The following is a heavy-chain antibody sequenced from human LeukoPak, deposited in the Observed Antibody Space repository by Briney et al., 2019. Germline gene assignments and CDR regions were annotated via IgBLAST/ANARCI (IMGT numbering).Heavy chain of an antibody. J-gene: IGHJ4*01. V-gene: IGHV4-59*01. D-gene: IGHD3-16*01. CDR2: IYYSGST. Sequence: SETQSLTCTVAYGSIRSYYSRCTRQPPGKGLEWIGYIYYSGSTNYNPSLKSRVTMSVDTSKNQLSLELISVTAAYTAVHSCARGYVSVFDQWG. CDR1: YGSIRSYY. CDR3: ARGYVSVFDQ.